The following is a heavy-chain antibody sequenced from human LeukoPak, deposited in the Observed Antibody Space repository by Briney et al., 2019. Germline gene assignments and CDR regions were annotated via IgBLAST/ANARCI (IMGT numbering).Heavy chain of an antibody. CDR2: MNPNSGNT. J-gene: IGHJ4*02. D-gene: IGHD5-18*01. Sequence: ASVKVSCKASGYTFTSYDINWVRQATGQGLEWMGWMNPNSGNTGYAQKFQGRVTMTRNTSISTAYMELSSLRSEDTVVYYCARGPRIQLWNPEPDYWGQGTLVTVSS. CDR1: GYTFTSYD. CDR3: ARGPRIQLWNPEPDY. V-gene: IGHV1-8*01.